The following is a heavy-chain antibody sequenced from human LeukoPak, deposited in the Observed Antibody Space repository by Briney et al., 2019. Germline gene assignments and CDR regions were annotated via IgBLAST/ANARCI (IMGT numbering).Heavy chain of an antibody. V-gene: IGHV4-4*07. Sequence: SETLSLTCTVSGGSISSYYWTWIRQPAGKGLEWIGRIYTSGSTYYNPSLESRVTLSVDTSKNQFSLKLTSVTAADTAVYYCASYTSSGSYFDYWGQGTLVTVSS. CDR3: ASYTSSGSYFDY. D-gene: IGHD1-26*01. CDR2: IYTSGST. CDR1: GGSISSYY. J-gene: IGHJ4*02.